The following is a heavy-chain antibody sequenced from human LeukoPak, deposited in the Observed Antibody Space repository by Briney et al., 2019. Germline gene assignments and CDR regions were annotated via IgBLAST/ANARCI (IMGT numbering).Heavy chain of an antibody. D-gene: IGHD1-26*01. Sequence: GGFLRLSCAASGFTFSSYSMNWVRQAPGKGLEWVSSISSSSSYIYYADSVKGRFTISRDNAKNSLYLQMNSLRAEDTAVYYCARDRRGSYDAFDIWGQGTMVTVSS. CDR2: ISSSSSYI. V-gene: IGHV3-21*01. CDR1: GFTFSSYS. CDR3: ARDRRGSYDAFDI. J-gene: IGHJ3*02.